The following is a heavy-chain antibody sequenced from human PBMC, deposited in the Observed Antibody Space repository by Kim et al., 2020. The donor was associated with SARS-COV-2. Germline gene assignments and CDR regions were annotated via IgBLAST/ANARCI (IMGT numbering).Heavy chain of an antibody. Sequence: YYNPSLKSRVTISVDTSKDQFSLKLSSVTAADTAVYYCASLLRAAQIDYWGQGTLVTVSS. V-gene: IGHV4-31*02. J-gene: IGHJ4*02. CDR3: ASLLRAAQIDY. D-gene: IGHD3-16*01.